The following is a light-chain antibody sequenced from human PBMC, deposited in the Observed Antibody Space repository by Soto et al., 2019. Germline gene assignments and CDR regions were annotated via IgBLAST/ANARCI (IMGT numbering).Light chain of an antibody. CDR2: DAS. Sequence: DIEMTQFHSTLSASAGDRVTITCRASQSISSWLAWYQQKPGKAPKLLIYDASSLESGVPSRFSGSGSGTDFTLSINSLQPEDFATYYCQQAYSFPITFGQGTRLEIK. J-gene: IGKJ5*01. CDR3: QQAYSFPIT. CDR1: QSISSW. V-gene: IGKV1-5*01.